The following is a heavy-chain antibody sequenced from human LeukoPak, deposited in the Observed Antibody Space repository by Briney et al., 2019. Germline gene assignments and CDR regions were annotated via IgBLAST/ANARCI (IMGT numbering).Heavy chain of an antibody. J-gene: IGHJ4*02. Sequence: SGPTLVNPTQTLTLTCTFSGFSLSTSGVGVGWIRQPPGKALEWLALIYWNDDKRYSPSLKSRLTITKDTSKNQVVLTMTNMDPVDTATYYCAHRRGYYDSSGYDYFDYWGQGTLVTVSS. CDR3: AHRRGYYDSSGYDYFDY. D-gene: IGHD3-22*01. CDR2: IYWNDDK. V-gene: IGHV2-5*01. CDR1: GFSLSTSGVG.